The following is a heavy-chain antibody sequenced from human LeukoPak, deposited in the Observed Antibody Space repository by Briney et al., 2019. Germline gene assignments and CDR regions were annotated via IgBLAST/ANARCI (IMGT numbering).Heavy chain of an antibody. Sequence: PGGSLRLSCAASGFTFSSSWMHWVRQAAGKGLEWVSHVSTDGSTTAFAASVKGRFTISRDNAKNTVYLQMNSLRAEDTAVYYCARSIGYGASWGQATLVTVSS. J-gene: IGHJ5*02. V-gene: IGHV3-74*01. D-gene: IGHD5-18*01. CDR3: ARSIGYGAS. CDR2: VSTDGSTT. CDR1: GFTFSSSW.